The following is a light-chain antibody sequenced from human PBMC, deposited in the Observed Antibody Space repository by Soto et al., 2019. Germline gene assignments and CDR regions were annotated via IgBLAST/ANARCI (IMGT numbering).Light chain of an antibody. CDR3: SSYTTSNTRQIV. Sequence: HSDLTQAASGSGFPGQSSSISCTRTSSDVGGYNYVSWYQHHPGKAPKLIIYDVSNRPSGVSNPFSGSKSGNTASLTISGLQPEDEADYYCSSYTTSNTRQIVFGTGTQLTVL. J-gene: IGLJ1*01. CDR1: SSDVGGYNY. CDR2: DVS. V-gene: IGLV2-14*03.